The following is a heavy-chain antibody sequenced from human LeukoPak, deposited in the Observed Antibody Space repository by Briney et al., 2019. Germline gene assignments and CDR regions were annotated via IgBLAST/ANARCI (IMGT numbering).Heavy chain of an antibody. CDR2: IDPNSGGT. V-gene: IGHV1-2*06. CDR3: AKGRDGYNPDY. J-gene: IGHJ4*02. Sequence: ASVKVSCKXSGYTFTGNYVHWVRQAPRQGLEWMGRIDPNSGGTNYAQKFQGRVTMTRDTSINTAYMELSRLRSDDTAVYYCAKGRDGYNPDYWGQGTLVTVSS. D-gene: IGHD5-24*01. CDR1: GYTFTGNY.